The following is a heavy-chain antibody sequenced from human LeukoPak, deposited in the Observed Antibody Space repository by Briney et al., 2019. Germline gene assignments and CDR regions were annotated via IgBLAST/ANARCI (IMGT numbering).Heavy chain of an antibody. Sequence: GGSLRLSCAASGFIFGSDWMTWVRQAPGKGLEWVANINQDGGARQYVDSVKGRFTISRDNAKNSLYLQMNSLRAEDTAVYYCATSREYAYGPYWGQGTLVTVSS. J-gene: IGHJ4*02. CDR3: ATSREYAYGPY. D-gene: IGHD3-10*01. CDR1: GFIFGSDW. CDR2: INQDGGAR. V-gene: IGHV3-7*05.